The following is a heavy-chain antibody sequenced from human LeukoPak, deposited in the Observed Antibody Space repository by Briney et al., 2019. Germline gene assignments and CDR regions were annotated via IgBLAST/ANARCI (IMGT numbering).Heavy chain of an antibody. D-gene: IGHD6-19*01. CDR3: AREGSSGLDY. V-gene: IGHV4-39*07. J-gene: IGHJ4*02. Sequence: SETLSLTCTVSGGSISSGGYYWSWIRQPPGKGLEWIGEINHSGSTNYNPSLKSRVTISVDTSKNQFSLKLSSVTAADTAVYYCAREGSSGLDYWGQGTLVTVSS. CDR1: GGSISSGGYY. CDR2: INHSGST.